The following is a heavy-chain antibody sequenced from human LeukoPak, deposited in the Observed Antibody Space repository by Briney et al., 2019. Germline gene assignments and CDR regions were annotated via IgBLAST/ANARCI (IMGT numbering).Heavy chain of an antibody. V-gene: IGHV4-34*01. CDR1: GGSFSGYY. D-gene: IGHD6-13*01. CDR2: INHSGST. CDR3: APGIAARSRNWFDP. J-gene: IGHJ5*02. Sequence: PSETLSLTCAVYGGSFSGYYWSWIRQPPGKGLEWIGEINHSGSTNYNPSLKSRVTISVDTSKNQFSLKLSSVTAADTAVYYCAPGIAARSRNWFDPWGQGTLVTVSS.